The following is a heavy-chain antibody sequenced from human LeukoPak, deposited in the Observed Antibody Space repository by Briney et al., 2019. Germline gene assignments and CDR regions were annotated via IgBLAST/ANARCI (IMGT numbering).Heavy chain of an antibody. CDR2: ISYDGSNK. J-gene: IGHJ4*02. D-gene: IGHD2-2*01. CDR3: ARGYCSSTSCSMGY. Sequence: GGSLRLSCAASGVTFSSYAMHWVRQAPGKRLEWVAVISYDGSNKYYADSVKGRFTISRDNSKNTLYLQMNSLRAEDTAVYYCARGYCSSTSCSMGYWGQGTLVTVSS. CDR1: GVTFSSYA. V-gene: IGHV3-30*01.